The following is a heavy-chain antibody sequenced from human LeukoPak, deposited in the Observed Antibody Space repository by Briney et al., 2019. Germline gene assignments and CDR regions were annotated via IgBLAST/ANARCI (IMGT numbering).Heavy chain of an antibody. D-gene: IGHD2-8*01. V-gene: IGHV3-7*01. J-gene: IGHJ6*03. CDR3: ARVDCTNGVCYSRYYYMDV. CDR2: IKQDGSEK. CDR1: GFTFSSCW. Sequence: GGSLRLSCAASGFTFSSCWMSWVRQAPGKGLEWVANIKQDGSEKYYVDSVKGRFTISRDNAKNSLNLQMNSLRAEDTAVYYCARVDCTNGVCYSRYYYMDVWGKGTTVTVSS.